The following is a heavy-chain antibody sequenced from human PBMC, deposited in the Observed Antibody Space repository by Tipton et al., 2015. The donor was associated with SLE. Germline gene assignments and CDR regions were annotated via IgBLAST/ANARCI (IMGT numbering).Heavy chain of an antibody. V-gene: IGHV4-39*07. CDR3: ARVCSSSTCEPFYFFGMDV. CDR1: GGSINNSYYY. Sequence: TLSLTCTVSGGSINNSYYYWAWIRQPPGKGLEWIGEVFRGGSTNYSPSLESRVTITVDMSKNQFSLRLISVTAADTAVYYCARVCSSSTCEPFYFFGMDVWGQGTTVTVSS. J-gene: IGHJ6*02. CDR2: VFRGGST. D-gene: IGHD2-2*01.